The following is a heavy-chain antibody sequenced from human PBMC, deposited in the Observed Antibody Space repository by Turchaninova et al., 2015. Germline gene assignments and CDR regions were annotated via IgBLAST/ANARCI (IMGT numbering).Heavy chain of an antibody. V-gene: IGHV1-18*01. CDR1: AYTFRNYG. D-gene: IGHD4-17*01. CDR2: TSAENSDI. J-gene: IGHJ4*02. Sequence: QIPLVQSGTEVKKPAASGKVSCQASAYTFRNYGISWVREAPRRGLEWMVWTSAENSDIKYVPKFQGRVTITTNTSTSTAYMELRDLRSDDTAVYFCARDFVSDYVYDYWGQGTLVTVSS. CDR3: ARDFVSDYVYDY.